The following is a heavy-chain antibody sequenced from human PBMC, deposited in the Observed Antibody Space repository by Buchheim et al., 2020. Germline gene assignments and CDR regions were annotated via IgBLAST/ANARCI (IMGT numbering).Heavy chain of an antibody. CDR1: GFTFSSYG. V-gene: IGHV3-33*01. J-gene: IGHJ6*02. Sequence: QVQLVESGGGVVQPGRSLRLSCAASGFTFSSYGMHWVRQAPGKGLEWVAVIWYDGSNKYYADSVKGRFTISRDNSKNTLYLQMNSLRAEDTAVYYCARIFPEWELPYYYGMDVWGQGTT. CDR3: ARIFPEWELPYYYGMDV. D-gene: IGHD1-26*01. CDR2: IWYDGSNK.